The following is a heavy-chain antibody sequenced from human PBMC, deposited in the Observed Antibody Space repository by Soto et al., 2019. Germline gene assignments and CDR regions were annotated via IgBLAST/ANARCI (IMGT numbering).Heavy chain of an antibody. CDR2: IKQDGREK. J-gene: IGHJ6*02. D-gene: IGHD6-6*01. V-gene: IGHV3-7*03. CDR1: EFTFSSHW. CDR3: ARVKIARRHFYFYGVDV. Sequence: GGSLRLSCVGSEFTFSSHWMSWVRQAPGKGLEWVANIKQDGREKYYVDSVKGRFAISRDNAKNSLYLQMNSLRADDTAVYYCARVKIARRHFYFYGVDVWGQGTTVTVSS.